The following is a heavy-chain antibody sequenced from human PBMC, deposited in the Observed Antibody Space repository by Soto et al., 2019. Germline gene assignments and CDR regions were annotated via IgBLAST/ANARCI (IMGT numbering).Heavy chain of an antibody. D-gene: IGHD1-26*01. V-gene: IGHV3-74*01. CDR1: GFTFSSYW. CDR3: VRDEFGLGFAY. J-gene: IGHJ4*02. Sequence: PGGSLRLSCAASGFTFSSYWMHWVRQTPEKGLVWVSHIDSDGSSRTYADSVKGRFTISRDNAKNTLYLQMNSLRAEDTAVYYFVRDEFGLGFAYWGRGTLVTVSS. CDR2: IDSDGSSR.